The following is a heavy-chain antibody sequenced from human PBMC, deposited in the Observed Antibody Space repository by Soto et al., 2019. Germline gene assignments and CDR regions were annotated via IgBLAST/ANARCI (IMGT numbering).Heavy chain of an antibody. V-gene: IGHV3-30-3*01. CDR3: ARDAGNTGGFPCVDF. CDR2: ISNDGGKK. J-gene: IGHJ4*02. Sequence: QVRLVESGGGVAQPGKSLRLSCAASGFAFTSHALHWVRQAPGKGLEWVALISNDGGKKQYAESVEGRFTVSRDSSRNTLYLQLNSLRPDDTAVYFCARDAGNTGGFPCVDFWGQGKLVTVSS. D-gene: IGHD7-27*01. CDR1: GFAFTSHA.